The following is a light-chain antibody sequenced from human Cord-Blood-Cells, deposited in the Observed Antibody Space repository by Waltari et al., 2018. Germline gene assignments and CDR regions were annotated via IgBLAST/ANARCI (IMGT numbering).Light chain of an antibody. Sequence: EIVLTHSPATLSLSPGERATLSRIASQSVSSYLAWYQRKLGPAPRLLIYDASNTDTGITARFRGSESGTDFTLTISSLEPEDFAVYYCQQRSNWPTFGPGTKVDIK. CDR1: QSVSSY. CDR3: QQRSNWPT. J-gene: IGKJ3*01. CDR2: DAS. V-gene: IGKV3-11*01.